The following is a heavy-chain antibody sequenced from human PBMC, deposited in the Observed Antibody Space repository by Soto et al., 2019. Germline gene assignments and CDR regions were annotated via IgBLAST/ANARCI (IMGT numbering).Heavy chain of an antibody. CDR2: INKDGSER. V-gene: IGHV3-7*01. Sequence: GGSLRLSCAASGFTFSNYWLSWVRQAPGKGLEWVANINKDGSERYYADSVDGRFTVSRDNAENSLNLQMNSPRGEDTAVYYCARVYLMATITSLEYWGQGTLVTVSS. CDR1: GFTFSNYW. CDR3: ARVYLMATITSLEY. J-gene: IGHJ4*02. D-gene: IGHD5-12*01.